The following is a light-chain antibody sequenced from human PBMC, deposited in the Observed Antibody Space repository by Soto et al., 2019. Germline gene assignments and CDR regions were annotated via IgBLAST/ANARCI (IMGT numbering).Light chain of an antibody. CDR3: QQRSNWPPIT. J-gene: IGKJ5*01. CDR1: QSVSSN. V-gene: IGKV3-11*01. CDR2: DAS. Sequence: EVVKRQSPATLAVSPGERATLSCRASQSVSSNLAWYQQKPGQAPRLLIYDASNRATGIPARFSGSGSGTDFTLTISSLEPEDFAVYYCQQRSNWPPITFGQGTRLEIK.